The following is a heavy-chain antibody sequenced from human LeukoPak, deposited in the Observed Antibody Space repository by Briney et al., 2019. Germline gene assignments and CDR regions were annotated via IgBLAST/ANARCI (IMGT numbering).Heavy chain of an antibody. J-gene: IGHJ4*02. Sequence: GGSLRLSCAASGFTFSSYEMNWVRQAPGKGLEWVSYISSSGSTIYYADSVKGRFTISRDNAKNSLYLQMNSLRAEDTAVYYCARGIRGGNSGDYFDYWGQGTLVTVSS. CDR2: ISSSGSTI. V-gene: IGHV3-48*03. CDR1: GFTFSSYE. CDR3: ARGIRGGNSGDYFDY. D-gene: IGHD1-7*01.